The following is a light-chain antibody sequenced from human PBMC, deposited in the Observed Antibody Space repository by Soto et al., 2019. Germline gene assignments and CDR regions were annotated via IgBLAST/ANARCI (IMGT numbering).Light chain of an antibody. V-gene: IGKV3-20*01. J-gene: IGKJ4*01. CDR2: GAS. Sequence: EIVLTQSPGTLSLSPGERGTLSCRASQSIGDNDLAWYQQKPGQAPRLLIYGASTRATGIPDRFSGSGSGTDFTLTISRLEPKDFAVYYCQQYGSSTHFGGGTKVDIK. CDR1: QSIGDND. CDR3: QQYGSSTH.